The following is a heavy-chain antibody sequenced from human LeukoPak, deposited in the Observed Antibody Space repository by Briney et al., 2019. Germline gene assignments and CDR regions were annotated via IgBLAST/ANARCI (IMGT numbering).Heavy chain of an antibody. J-gene: IGHJ4*02. CDR1: GGSISSYY. CDR2: IYYSGST. V-gene: IGHV4-59*01. CDR3: ARLLYGSGSSPYFDY. D-gene: IGHD3-10*01. Sequence: SETLSLTCTVSGGSISSYYWSWIRQPPGKGLEWIGYIYYSGSTNYNPSLKSRVTISVDTSKNQFSLKLGSVTAADTAVYYCARLLYGSGSSPYFDYWGQGTLVTVSS.